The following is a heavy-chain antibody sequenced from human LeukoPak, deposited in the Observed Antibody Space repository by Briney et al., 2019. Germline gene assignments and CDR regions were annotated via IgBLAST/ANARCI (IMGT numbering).Heavy chain of an antibody. V-gene: IGHV1-3*01. J-gene: IGHJ5*02. CDR1: GYIFTAYA. CDR2: INAGNGNT. Sequence: ASVKVSCKASGYIFTAYAMHWVRQAPGQRLEWMGWINAGNGNTKYSQKFQGRVTITRDTSASTAYMELSSLRSEDTAVYYCARDSSGWTGWFDPWGQGTLVTVSS. CDR3: ARDSSGWTGWFDP. D-gene: IGHD3-22*01.